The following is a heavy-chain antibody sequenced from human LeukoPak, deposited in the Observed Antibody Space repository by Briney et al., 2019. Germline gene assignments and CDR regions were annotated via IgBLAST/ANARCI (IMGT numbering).Heavy chain of an antibody. CDR3: ARAAEAYCGGDGCFDN. CDR2: ISGSGGST. V-gene: IGHV3-23*01. J-gene: IGHJ4*02. Sequence: GGSLRLSCAASGFTFINYAMNWVRQAPGKGLEWVSSISGSGGSTDYADSVKGRFTISRDNSKNTLYLQMNSLRAEDTAVYYCARAAEAYCGGDGCFDNWGQGTLVTASS. CDR1: GFTFINYA. D-gene: IGHD2-21*02.